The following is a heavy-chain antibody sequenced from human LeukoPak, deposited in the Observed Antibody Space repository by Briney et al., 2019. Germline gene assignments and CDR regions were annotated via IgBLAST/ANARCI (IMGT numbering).Heavy chain of an antibody. CDR2: IIPISGTA. CDR1: GGTFSSYA. D-gene: IGHD3-3*01. Sequence: ASVKVSCKASGGTFSSYAISWMRQAPGQGLEWMGGIIPISGTANYAQKFQGRVTITADESTSTAYMELSSLRSEDTAVYYCAREFIWSGYQYYFDYWGQGTLVTVSS. J-gene: IGHJ4*02. CDR3: AREFIWSGYQYYFDY. V-gene: IGHV1-69*13.